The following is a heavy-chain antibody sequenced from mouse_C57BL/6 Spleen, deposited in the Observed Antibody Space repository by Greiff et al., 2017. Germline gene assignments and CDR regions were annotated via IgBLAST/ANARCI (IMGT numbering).Heavy chain of an antibody. CDR3: ARDRTGPYAMDY. CDR1: GFTFSSYA. V-gene: IGHV5-4*01. J-gene: IGHJ4*01. Sequence: EVQVVESGGGLVKPGGSLKLSCAASGFTFSSYAMSWVRQTPEKRLEWVATISAGGSYTYYPDNVKGRFTISRDNAKNNLYLQMSHLKSEDTAMYYCARDRTGPYAMDYWGQGTSVTVSS. CDR2: ISAGGSYT.